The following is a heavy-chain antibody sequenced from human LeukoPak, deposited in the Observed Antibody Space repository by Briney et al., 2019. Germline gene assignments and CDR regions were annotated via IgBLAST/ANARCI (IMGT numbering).Heavy chain of an antibody. CDR1: GGTFSSYA. V-gene: IGHV1-69*04. D-gene: IGHD6-19*01. CDR2: IIPILGIA. J-gene: IGHJ4*02. CDR3: ARVIVGQWLAHQPYFDY. Sequence: SVKVSCKASGGTFSSYAISWVRQAPGQGLEWMGRIIPILGIANYAQKFQGRVTITADKSTSTAYMELSSLRSEDTAVYYCARVIVGQWLAHQPYFDYWGQGTLVTVSS.